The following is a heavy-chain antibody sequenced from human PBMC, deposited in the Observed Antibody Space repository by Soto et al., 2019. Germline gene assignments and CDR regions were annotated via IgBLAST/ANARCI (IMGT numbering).Heavy chain of an antibody. V-gene: IGHV3-48*03. J-gene: IGHJ4*02. CDR3: ARVGDSSGYPDY. CDR2: ISSSGSTI. D-gene: IGHD3-22*01. Sequence: GGSLRLSCAASVFTFSSYEMNWVRQAPGEGLEWVSYISSSGSTIYYADSVKGRFTISRDNAKNSLYLQMNSLRAEDTAVYYCARVGDSSGYPDYWGQGTMVTVSS. CDR1: VFTFSSYE.